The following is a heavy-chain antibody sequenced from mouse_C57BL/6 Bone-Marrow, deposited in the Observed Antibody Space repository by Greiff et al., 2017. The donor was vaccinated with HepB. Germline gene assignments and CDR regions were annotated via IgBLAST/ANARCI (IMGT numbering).Heavy chain of an antibody. CDR2: INPNYGTT. CDR1: GYSFTDYN. V-gene: IGHV1-39*01. CDR3: AITTVVADYAMDY. J-gene: IGHJ4*01. D-gene: IGHD1-1*01. Sequence: VQLQQSGPELVKPGASVKISCKASGYSFTDYNMNWVKQSNGKSLEWIRVINPNYGTTSYNQKFKGKATLTVDQSSSTAYMQLNSLTSEDSAVYYCAITTVVADYAMDYWGQGTSVTVSS.